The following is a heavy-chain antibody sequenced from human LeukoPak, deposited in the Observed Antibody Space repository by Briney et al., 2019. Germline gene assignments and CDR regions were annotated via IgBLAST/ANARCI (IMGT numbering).Heavy chain of an antibody. CDR2: ISGSGGST. Sequence: GGSLRLSCAASGFTFSSYAMSWVRQAPGKGLEWVSAISGSGGSTYYAASVKGRFTISRDNSKNTLYLQMNSLRADDTAVYYCVKGYYYDTGGYYYSDAFDIWGQGTMVTVSS. CDR1: GFTFSSYA. CDR3: VKGYYYDTGGYYYSDAFDI. V-gene: IGHV3-23*01. D-gene: IGHD3-22*01. J-gene: IGHJ3*02.